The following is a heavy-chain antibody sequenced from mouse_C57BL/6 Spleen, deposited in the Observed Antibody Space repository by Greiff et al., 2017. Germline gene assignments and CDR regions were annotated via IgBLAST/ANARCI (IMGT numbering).Heavy chain of an antibody. D-gene: IGHD2-5*01. V-gene: IGHV1-54*01. CDR3: ARSLAYYSNPYAMDY. CDR1: GYAFTNYL. J-gene: IGHJ4*01. CDR2: INPGSGGT. Sequence: QVQLQQSGAELVRPGTSVKVSCKASGYAFTNYLIEWVKQRPGQGLEWIGVINPGSGGTNYNEKFKGKATLTADKSSSTAYMQLSSLTSEDSAVYFCARSLAYYSNPYAMDYWGQGTSVTVSS.